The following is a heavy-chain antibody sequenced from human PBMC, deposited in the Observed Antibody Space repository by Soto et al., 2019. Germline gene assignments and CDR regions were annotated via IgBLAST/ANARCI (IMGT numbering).Heavy chain of an antibody. CDR2: IYYSGST. D-gene: IGHD3-22*01. V-gene: IGHV4-39*01. Sequence: QLQLQESGPGLVKPSETLSLTCTVSRGSIRSSSYYWGWIRQPPGKGLEWIGSIYYSGSTYYNQSLKSRVTISVDTSKNQFSLKLSSVTAADTAVYYCARLVRGYYDSSGYSYFDYWGQGTLVTVSS. CDR1: RGSIRSSSYY. CDR3: ARLVRGYYDSSGYSYFDY. J-gene: IGHJ4*02.